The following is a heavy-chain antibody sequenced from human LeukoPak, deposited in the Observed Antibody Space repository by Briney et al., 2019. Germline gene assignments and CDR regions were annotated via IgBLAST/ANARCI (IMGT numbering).Heavy chain of an antibody. J-gene: IGHJ5*02. CDR2: IYYSGST. Sequence: SETLSLTCTVSGDSVSSASYFWSWIRQPPGKGLEWIGYIYYSGSTNYNPSLKSRVTISVDTSKNQFSLKLNSVTAADTAMYYCARYSSSSFDPWGQGTLVTVSS. CDR3: ARYSSSSFDP. V-gene: IGHV4-61*01. CDR1: GDSVSSASYF. D-gene: IGHD6-13*01.